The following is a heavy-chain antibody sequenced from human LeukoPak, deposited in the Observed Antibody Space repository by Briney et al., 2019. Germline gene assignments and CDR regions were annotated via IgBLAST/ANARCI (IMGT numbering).Heavy chain of an antibody. J-gene: IGHJ6*03. CDR3: ARSHHWHVYYHYYYMDV. V-gene: IGHV4-59*11. CDR1: ADTINSHY. Sequence: KASETLSLNCTVSADTINSHYWSWLRQPPGKGLEWMGVIYYGWITTYNPSLQSRVTISVDTSKNKMSLKLRSVSAADTAVYYCARSHHWHVYYHYYYMDVWGKGTTVTVSS. CDR2: IYYGWIT.